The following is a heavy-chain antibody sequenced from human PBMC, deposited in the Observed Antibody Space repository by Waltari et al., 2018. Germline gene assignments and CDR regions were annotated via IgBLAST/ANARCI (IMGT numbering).Heavy chain of an antibody. J-gene: IGHJ4*02. CDR1: GYSISSGYY. Sequence: QVQLQESGPGLVKPSETLSLTCAVSGYSISSGYYWGWIRQPPGKGLEWIGSIYHSGSTYYNPSLKRRVTISVDTSKNQFSLKLSSVTAADTAVYYCAIYDFWSGSFDYWGQGTLVTVSS. V-gene: IGHV4-38-2*01. CDR3: AIYDFWSGSFDY. D-gene: IGHD3-3*01. CDR2: IYHSGST.